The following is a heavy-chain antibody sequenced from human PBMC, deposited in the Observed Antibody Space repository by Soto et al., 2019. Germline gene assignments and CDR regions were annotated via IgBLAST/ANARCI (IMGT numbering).Heavy chain of an antibody. CDR1: GGSISGYY. CDR3: ARDLWGYCGTDCYPLDV. J-gene: IGHJ6*02. CDR2: IHFSGKT. Sequence: SETLSLTCTVSGGSISGYYWSWIWQPPGKGLEWIAYIHFSGKTSYSPSLKSRVTISVDTSKNQFSLKLNSVTAADTAVYYCARDLWGYCGTDCYPLDVWGQGTTVT. V-gene: IGHV4-59*01. D-gene: IGHD2-21*02.